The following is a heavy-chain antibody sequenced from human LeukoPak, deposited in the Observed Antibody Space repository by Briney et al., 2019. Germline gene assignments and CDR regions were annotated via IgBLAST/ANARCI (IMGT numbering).Heavy chain of an antibody. Sequence: ASVKVSCKASGYTFTSYGISWVRQAPGQGLEWTGWISAYNGNTNYAQKLQGRVTMTTDTSTSTAYMELRSLRSDDTAVYYCARDLSSWYEGISDYWGQGTLVTVSS. V-gene: IGHV1-18*01. CDR1: GYTFTSYG. D-gene: IGHD6-13*01. CDR2: ISAYNGNT. CDR3: ARDLSSWYEGISDY. J-gene: IGHJ4*02.